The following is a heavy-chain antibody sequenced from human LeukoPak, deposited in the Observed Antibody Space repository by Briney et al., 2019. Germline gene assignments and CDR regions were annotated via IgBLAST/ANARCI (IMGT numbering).Heavy chain of an antibody. Sequence: GGSLRLSCVASEFTFSSYWMHWVRQAPGKGLEWVANIKQDGSEKYYVDSVKGRFTISRDNAKNSLYLQMNSLRAEDTAVYYCARAYFDRWGQGTLVTVSS. CDR2: IKQDGSEK. V-gene: IGHV3-7*01. CDR1: EFTFSSYW. J-gene: IGHJ4*02. CDR3: ARAYFDR.